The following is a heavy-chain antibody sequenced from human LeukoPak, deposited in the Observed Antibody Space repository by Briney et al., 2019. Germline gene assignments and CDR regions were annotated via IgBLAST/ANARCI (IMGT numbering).Heavy chain of an antibody. D-gene: IGHD6-13*01. Sequence: PSETLSLTCTVSGGSISSSSYYWGWIRQPPGKGLEWIGSIYYSGSTYYNPSLKSRVTISVDTSKNQFSLKLSSVTAADTAVYYCARFGYSSSWYPIYYYGMDVWGQGTTVTVSS. J-gene: IGHJ6*02. CDR1: GGSISSSSYY. CDR3: ARFGYSSSWYPIYYYGMDV. V-gene: IGHV4-39*01. CDR2: IYYSGST.